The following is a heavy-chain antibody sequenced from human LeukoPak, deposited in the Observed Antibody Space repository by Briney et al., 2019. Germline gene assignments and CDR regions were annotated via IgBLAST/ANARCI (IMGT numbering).Heavy chain of an antibody. Sequence: PSETLSLTCAVYGGSFSGYYWSWIRQPPGKGLEWIGEINHSGSTNYNPSLKSRVTISVDTSKNQFSLKLSSVTAADTAVYYCARLTKTYYYGSGSYRTPRYFDYWGQGTLVTVSS. CDR1: GGSFSGYY. J-gene: IGHJ4*02. V-gene: IGHV4-34*01. CDR3: ARLTKTYYYGSGSYRTPRYFDY. D-gene: IGHD3-10*01. CDR2: INHSGST.